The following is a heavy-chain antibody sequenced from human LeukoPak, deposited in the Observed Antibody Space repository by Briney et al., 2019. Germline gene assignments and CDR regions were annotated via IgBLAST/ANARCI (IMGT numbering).Heavy chain of an antibody. Sequence: PGGSLRLSCAASGFTFSSYSMNWVRQAPGKGLEWVSSISSSSSYIYYADSVKGRFTISRDNAKNSLYLQMNSLRAEDTDVYYCARLPGYCSSTSCYLDYWGQGTLVTVSS. D-gene: IGHD2-2*01. CDR1: GFTFSSYS. CDR2: ISSSSSYI. CDR3: ARLPGYCSSTSCYLDY. V-gene: IGHV3-21*01. J-gene: IGHJ4*02.